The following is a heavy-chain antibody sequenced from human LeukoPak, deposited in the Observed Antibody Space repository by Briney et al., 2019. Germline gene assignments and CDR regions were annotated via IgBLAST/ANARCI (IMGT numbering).Heavy chain of an antibody. Sequence: GASVKVSCKASGYTFTDYLLHWVRQAPGQGLEWMGWIGTKSGATKFAQKFQARVTMTSDTSITTAYMDLSSLTSDDTAVYYCVTNDVGLHTGLGYWGQGTLVTVSS. CDR1: GYTFTDYL. CDR2: IGTKSGAT. J-gene: IGHJ4*02. CDR3: VTNDVGLHTGLGY. D-gene: IGHD1-26*01. V-gene: IGHV1-2*02.